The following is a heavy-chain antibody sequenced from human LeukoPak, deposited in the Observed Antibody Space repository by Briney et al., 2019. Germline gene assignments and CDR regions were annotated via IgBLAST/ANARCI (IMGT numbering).Heavy chain of an antibody. J-gene: IGHJ4*02. D-gene: IGHD2-2*01. CDR3: VRHGDTDSCLAN. Sequence: GRSLRLSCAASGFTFSGYGMHWVRQAPGKGLEWVSSICSTSRCIFYADSVKGRFTISRDNAKSSLYLQMNDLRAEDTAVYYCVRHGDTDSCLANWGQGTLVTVSS. CDR1: GFTFSGYG. V-gene: IGHV3-21*01. CDR2: ICSTSRCI.